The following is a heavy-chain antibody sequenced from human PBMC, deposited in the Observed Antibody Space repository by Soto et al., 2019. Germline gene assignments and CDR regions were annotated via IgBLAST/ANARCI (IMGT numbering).Heavy chain of an antibody. CDR2: LYNTGST. J-gene: IGHJ2*01. D-gene: IGHD1-26*01. V-gene: IGHV4-59*01. CDR3: FFQAEDGIRVELPVSAFLLNRSSDL. Sequence: KGLEWIGYLYNTGSTIYNPSLKSRVTISVDTSKNQFSLKMNSVTAADTAVYFFFFQAEDGIRVELPVSAFLLNRSSDL.